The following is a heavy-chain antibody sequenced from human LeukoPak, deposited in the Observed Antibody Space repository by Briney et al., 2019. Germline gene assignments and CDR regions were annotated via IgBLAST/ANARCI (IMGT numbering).Heavy chain of an antibody. D-gene: IGHD3-16*01. J-gene: IGHJ6*02. Sequence: GGSLRLSCAVSGFTFSDSWMSWVRQAPGKGLEWVANMNQDGSAKDYVDSVKGRFTISRDNARNSLYLQMSSLRAEDTAVYYCATYTHWVAGDVWGQGTTVIVSS. CDR3: ATYTHWVAGDV. CDR2: MNQDGSAK. V-gene: IGHV3-7*01. CDR1: GFTFSDSW.